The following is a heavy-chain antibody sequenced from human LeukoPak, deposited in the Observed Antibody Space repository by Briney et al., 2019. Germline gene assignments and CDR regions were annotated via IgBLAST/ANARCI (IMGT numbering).Heavy chain of an antibody. CDR1: GFTFSSYS. J-gene: IGHJ3*02. V-gene: IGHV3-21*01. CDR3: ARDLYVEYSSSSGAFDI. CDR2: ISSSSSYI. D-gene: IGHD6-6*01. Sequence: GGSLRLSCAASGFTFSSYSMNWVRQAPGKGLEWVSSISSSSSYIYYADSVKGRFTISRDNAKNSLYLQMNSLRAEDTAVYYCARDLYVEYSSSSGAFDIWGQGTMVTVSS.